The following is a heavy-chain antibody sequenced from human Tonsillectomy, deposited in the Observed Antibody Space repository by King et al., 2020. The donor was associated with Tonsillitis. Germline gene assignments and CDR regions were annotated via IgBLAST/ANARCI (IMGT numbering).Heavy chain of an antibody. CDR1: GYRFSIHW. V-gene: IGHV5-10-1*01. CDR3: ARIRGWTPGAFEI. Sequence: QLVQSGAEARKPGDSLRISCTSSGYRFSIHWITWVRQVPGKGLQWMGRIDPSDSYTNYSPSFQGHVTISGDNSISTAYLQWNSLKASDTAMYYCARIRGWTPGAFEIWGQGTMVTVSS. D-gene: IGHD3/OR15-3a*01. J-gene: IGHJ3*02. CDR2: IDPSDSYT.